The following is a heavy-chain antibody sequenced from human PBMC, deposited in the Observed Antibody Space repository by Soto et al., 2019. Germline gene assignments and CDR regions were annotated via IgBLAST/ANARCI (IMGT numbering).Heavy chain of an antibody. J-gene: IGHJ3*02. D-gene: IGHD2-15*01. CDR1: GFVFSSYA. Sequence: EVQLLESGGGLVQPGGSLRLSCAASGFVFSSYAMSWVRQAPGKGLEWVSAIRGSGTTAYYADCVKGRFIFSRDNPKNTMYLQMNSLRAEDKAVYFCAKTTDGCFGAFESWGQGTVVTVSS. CDR3: AKTTDGCFGAFES. V-gene: IGHV3-23*01. CDR2: IRGSGTTA.